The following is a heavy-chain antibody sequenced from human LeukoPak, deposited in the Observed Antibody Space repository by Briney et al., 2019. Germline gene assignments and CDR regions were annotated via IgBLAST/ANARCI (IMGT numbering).Heavy chain of an antibody. Sequence: PSETLSLTCTVSGGSISSATYAWSWIRQPAGKGLEWIGHIYTSRRTNYNPPLKSRVTISADTSKNQFSLKLSSVTAADTALYYCVRDGFGDYYFDCWGQGTLVTVSS. CDR1: GGSISSATYA. V-gene: IGHV4-61*09. CDR2: IYTSRRT. J-gene: IGHJ4*02. CDR3: VRDGFGDYYFDC. D-gene: IGHD3-10*01.